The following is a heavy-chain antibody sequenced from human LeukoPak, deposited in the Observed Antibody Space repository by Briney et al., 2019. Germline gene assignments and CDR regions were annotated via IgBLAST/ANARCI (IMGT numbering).Heavy chain of an antibody. J-gene: IGHJ4*02. CDR1: GFTFSSYA. CDR2: ISGSGGST. V-gene: IGHV3-23*01. D-gene: IGHD2-15*01. CDR3: AKDRDIVVVVAASLFDY. Sequence: GGSLRLSCAASGFTFSSYAMSWVRQAPGKGLEWVSAISGSGGSTYYADSVKGRFTISRDNSKNTLYLQMNSLRAEDTAVYYCAKDRDIVVVVAASLFDYWGQGTLVTVSS.